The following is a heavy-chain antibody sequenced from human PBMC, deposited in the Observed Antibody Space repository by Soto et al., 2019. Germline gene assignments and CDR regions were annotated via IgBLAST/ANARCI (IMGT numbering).Heavy chain of an antibody. CDR3: ARGGYYDILTGYYKDRMDV. D-gene: IGHD3-9*01. CDR1: GGSFSGYY. Sequence: PSETLSLTCAVYGGSFSGYYWSWIRQPPGKGLEWIGEINHSGSTNYNPSLESRVTISVDTSKNQFSLKLSSVTAADTAVYYCARGGYYDILTGYYKDRMDVWGQGTTVTVSS. J-gene: IGHJ6*02. CDR2: INHSGST. V-gene: IGHV4-34*01.